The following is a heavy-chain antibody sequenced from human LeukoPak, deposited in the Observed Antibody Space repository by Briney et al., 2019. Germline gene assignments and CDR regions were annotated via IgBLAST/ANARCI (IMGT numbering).Heavy chain of an antibody. Sequence: GGSPRLSCAASGFTFSDSNMDWVRQAPGKGLEWVSFISSGGSIVYYADSVKGRYTISRDSAKNSLYLQMTSLRAEDTAVYYCAREGSYSNYVDYWGQGTLVTVSS. CDR2: ISSGGSIV. V-gene: IGHV3-48*01. CDR1: GFTFSDSN. D-gene: IGHD4-11*01. CDR3: AREGSYSNYVDY. J-gene: IGHJ4*02.